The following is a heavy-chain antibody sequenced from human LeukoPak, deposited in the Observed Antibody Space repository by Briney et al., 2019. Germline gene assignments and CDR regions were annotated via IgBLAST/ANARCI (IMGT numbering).Heavy chain of an antibody. J-gene: IGHJ4*02. D-gene: IGHD2-15*01. CDR1: VGSINSYY. CDR2: IHYSGST. V-gene: IGHV4-59*01. CDR3: ARVVVVAAASYFDY. Sequence: SETLSLTCTVSVGSINSYYWSWIRQPPGKGLEWIGYIHYSGSTNYNPSLKSRVTISLDTSKNQFSLKLSSVTAADTAVYYCARVVVVAAASYFDYWGQGTLVTVSS.